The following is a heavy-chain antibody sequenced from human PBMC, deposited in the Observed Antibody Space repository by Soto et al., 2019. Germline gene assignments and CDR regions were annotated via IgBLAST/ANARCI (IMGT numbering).Heavy chain of an antibody. Sequence: GGSLRLSCAASGFTFISYGMHWVRQAPGKGLEWVAVISYDGSNKYYADSVKGRFTISRDNSKNTLYLQMNSLRAEDTAVYYCAKDGGVRRWLQRPNNWFDPWGQGTLVTVSS. CDR3: AKDGGVRRWLQRPNNWFDP. CDR1: GFTFISYG. D-gene: IGHD5-12*01. J-gene: IGHJ5*02. V-gene: IGHV3-30*18. CDR2: ISYDGSNK.